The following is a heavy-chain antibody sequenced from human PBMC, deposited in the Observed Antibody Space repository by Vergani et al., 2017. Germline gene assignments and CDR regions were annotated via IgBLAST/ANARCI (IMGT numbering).Heavy chain of an antibody. J-gene: IGHJ4*02. V-gene: IGHV3-49*04. CDR2: IRNKAYGGTT. Sequence: EVQLVESGGGLVPPGRFLRLSCAASGFSFGDYAMTWVRQAPGKGLEWVAFIRNKAYGGTTEYAASVKGRFTISRDDSKRLAYLQLSGLKTEDTAVYFCSRGRGYSFGYSDYRGQGTLVTVSS. D-gene: IGHD5-18*01. CDR1: GFSFGDYA. CDR3: SRGRGYSFGYSDY.